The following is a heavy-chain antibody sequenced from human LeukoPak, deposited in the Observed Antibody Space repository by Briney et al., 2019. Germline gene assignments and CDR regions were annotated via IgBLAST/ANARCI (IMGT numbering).Heavy chain of an antibody. Sequence: ASVKVSCKASGHTVISYYMHRVRQAPGQWLELMGMINPSSGRTTYAQKFQGRVTMTRDTSTSTVYMELSSLRSEDTAVYYCARDDGGAYFRYFDYWGQGTLVTVSS. CDR2: INPSSGRT. J-gene: IGHJ4*02. V-gene: IGHV1-46*01. D-gene: IGHD2/OR15-2a*01. CDR1: GHTVISYY. CDR3: ARDDGGAYFRYFDY.